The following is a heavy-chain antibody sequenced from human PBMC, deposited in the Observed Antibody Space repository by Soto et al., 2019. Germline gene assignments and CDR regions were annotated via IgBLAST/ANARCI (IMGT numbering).Heavy chain of an antibody. Sequence: GGSLRLSCAASGFTFSSYSMNWVRQAPGKGLEWVSSISNSSSYIYYADSVKGRFTISRDNAKNSLYIQMNSMRAEDTAVDSCARAQFKGATITAPFYYCYGMDDWGQGTTVTVSS. CDR3: ARAQFKGATITAPFYYCYGMDD. D-gene: IGHD5-12*01. V-gene: IGHV3-21*01. J-gene: IGHJ6*02. CDR2: ISNSSSYI. CDR1: GFTFSSYS.